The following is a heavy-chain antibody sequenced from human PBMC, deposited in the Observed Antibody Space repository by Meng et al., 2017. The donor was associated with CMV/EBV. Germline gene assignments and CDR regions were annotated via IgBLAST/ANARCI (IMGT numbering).Heavy chain of an antibody. J-gene: IGHJ6*02. CDR3: ASKGYCSGGSCYSTYYYGMDV. Sequence: SETLSLTCTVSGGSISSYYWSWIRQPPGQRLEWIGYIYYSGSTNYNPSLKSRVTISVDTSKNQFSLKLSSVTAADTAVYYCASKGYCSGGSCYSTYYYGMDVWGQGTTVTVSS. D-gene: IGHD2-15*01. V-gene: IGHV4-59*01. CDR2: IYYSGST. CDR1: GGSISSYY.